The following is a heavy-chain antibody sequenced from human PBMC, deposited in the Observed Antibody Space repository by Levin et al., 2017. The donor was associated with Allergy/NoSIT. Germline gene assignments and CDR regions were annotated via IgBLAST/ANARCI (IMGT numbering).Heavy chain of an antibody. CDR2: IIPILGIA. CDR1: GGTFSSYA. J-gene: IGHJ4*02. D-gene: IGHD6-19*01. Sequence: ASVKVSCKASGGTFSSYAISWVRQAPGQGLEWMGRIIPILGIANYAQKFQGRVTITADKSTSTAYMELSSLRSEDTAVYYCAIRGKQWLASFDYWGQGTLVTVSS. V-gene: IGHV1-69*04. CDR3: AIRGKQWLASFDY.